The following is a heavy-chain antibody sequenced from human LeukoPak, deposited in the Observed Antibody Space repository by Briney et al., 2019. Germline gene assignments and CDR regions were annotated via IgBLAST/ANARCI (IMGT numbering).Heavy chain of an antibody. CDR1: GYTFTGYY. V-gene: IGHV1-2*02. D-gene: IGHD2/OR15-2a*01. J-gene: IGHJ5*02. Sequence: SSVKVSRKASGYTFTGYYMPWVRQAPGQGLEWMGWINPNSGGTNYAQKFQGRVTMTRDTSISTAYMELSRLRSDDTAVYYCARDLSTGWFDPWGQGTLVTVSS. CDR3: ARDLSTGWFDP. CDR2: INPNSGGT.